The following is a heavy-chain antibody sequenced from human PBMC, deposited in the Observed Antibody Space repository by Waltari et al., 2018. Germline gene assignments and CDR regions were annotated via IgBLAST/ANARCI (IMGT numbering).Heavy chain of an antibody. V-gene: IGHV4-34*01. CDR2: INHSGST. Sequence: QVQLQQWGAGLLKPSETLSLTCAVYGGSFSGYYWRWIRQPPGKGLEWIGEINHSGSTNYNPSLKSRVTISVDTSKNQFSLKLSSVTAADTAVYYCARGNYGDYVGNAFDIWGQGTMVTVSS. D-gene: IGHD4-17*01. J-gene: IGHJ3*02. CDR1: GGSFSGYY. CDR3: ARGNYGDYVGNAFDI.